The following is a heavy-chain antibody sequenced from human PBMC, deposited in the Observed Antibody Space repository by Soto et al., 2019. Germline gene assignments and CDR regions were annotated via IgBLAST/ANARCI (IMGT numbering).Heavy chain of an antibody. D-gene: IGHD3-22*01. CDR2: IYYSGST. CDR3: ARVPFYDSSGRSYYFDY. V-gene: IGHV4-30-4*01. CDR1: GGSISSGDYY. J-gene: IGHJ4*02. Sequence: SETLSLTCTVSGGSISSGDYYWSWIRQPPGKGLECIGYIYYSGSTYYNPSLKSRVTISVDTSKNQFSLKLSSVTAADAAVYYCARVPFYDSSGRSYYFDYWGQGTLVTVSS.